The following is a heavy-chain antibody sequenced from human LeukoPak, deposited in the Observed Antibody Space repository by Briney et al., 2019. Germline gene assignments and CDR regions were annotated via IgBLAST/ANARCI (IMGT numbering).Heavy chain of an antibody. V-gene: IGHV4-39*01. CDR3: ARHYYGSGSYYNAFDY. CDR1: GGSISSSSYY. J-gene: IGHJ4*02. CDR2: IYYSGST. D-gene: IGHD3-10*01. Sequence: SETLSLTCTVSGGSISSSSYYGGWIRQPPGKGLEWIGSIYYSGSTYYNPSLKSRVTISVGTSKNQFSLKLSSVTAADTAVYYCARHYYGSGSYYNAFDYWGQGTLVTVSS.